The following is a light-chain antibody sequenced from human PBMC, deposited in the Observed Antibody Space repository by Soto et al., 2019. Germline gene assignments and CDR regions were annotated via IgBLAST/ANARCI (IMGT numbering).Light chain of an antibody. CDR2: DVS. J-gene: IGLJ1*01. V-gene: IGLV2-14*01. CDR1: SSDVGGYNY. Sequence: QSVLTQPASVSGSPGQSITISCTGTSSDVGGYNYVSWYQQHPGKAPKLMIYDVSNRPSGVSNRFFGSKSGNTASLTISGLQAADEAVYYCSSYTSSSTLYVFGTGTKVTVL. CDR3: SSYTSSSTLYV.